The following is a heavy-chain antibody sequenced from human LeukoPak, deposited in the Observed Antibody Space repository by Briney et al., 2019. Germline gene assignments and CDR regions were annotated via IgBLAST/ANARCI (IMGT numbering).Heavy chain of an antibody. D-gene: IGHD3-10*01. CDR2: IKEDGSEK. CDR1: GFTFSRFW. CDR3: ARDRDGMDV. V-gene: IGHV3-7*03. Sequence: PGGSLRLSCSVSGFTFSRFWMSWVRQAPGKGLEWVANIKEDGSEKYYVDSVKGRFTISRDNAKNSLYLQMNSLRAEDTAVYYCARDRDGMDVWGQGTTVTVSS. J-gene: IGHJ6*02.